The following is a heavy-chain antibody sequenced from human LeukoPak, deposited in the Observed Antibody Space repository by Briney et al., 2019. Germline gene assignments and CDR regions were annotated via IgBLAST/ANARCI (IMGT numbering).Heavy chain of an antibody. CDR1: GFSFSSDW. J-gene: IGHJ5*02. CDR3: AREYLMST. V-gene: IGHV3-74*01. CDR2: IKYDGTIT. Sequence: GGSLRLSCAASGFSFSSDWMHWVRQTPGEGLVWVSRIKYDGTITAYADSVKGRFTISRDNAKNTLYLQMNSLRAEDTAVYYCAREYLMSTWGQRTLVTVSS. D-gene: IGHD3-16*01.